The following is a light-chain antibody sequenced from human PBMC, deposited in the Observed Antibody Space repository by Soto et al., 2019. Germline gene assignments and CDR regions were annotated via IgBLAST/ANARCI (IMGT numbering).Light chain of an antibody. CDR2: DAS. CDR1: QTVTSY. J-gene: IGKJ5*01. CDR3: QQRSNFIT. Sequence: LLTQSPCTLSLSPGERATLSCRASQTVTSYLGWYQEKPGQAPRPRIYDASNRATGIPARFSGSGSGTDFTLTSSSLEPEDFAVYYCQQRSNFITFGQGTRLEIK. V-gene: IGKV3-11*01.